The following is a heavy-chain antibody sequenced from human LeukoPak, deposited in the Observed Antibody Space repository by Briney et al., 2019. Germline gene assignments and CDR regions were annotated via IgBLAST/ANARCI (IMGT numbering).Heavy chain of an antibody. D-gene: IGHD3-10*01. CDR3: ARVRDPYYYMDV. V-gene: IGHV1-69*05. CDR2: IIPIFGTA. Sequence: ASVKVSCKASGGTFSSYAISWVRQAPGQGLEWMGGIIPIFGTANYAQKFQGRVTITTDESTSTAYMELSSLRSEDTAVYYCARVRDPYYYMDVWGKGTTVTVSS. J-gene: IGHJ6*03. CDR1: GGTFSSYA.